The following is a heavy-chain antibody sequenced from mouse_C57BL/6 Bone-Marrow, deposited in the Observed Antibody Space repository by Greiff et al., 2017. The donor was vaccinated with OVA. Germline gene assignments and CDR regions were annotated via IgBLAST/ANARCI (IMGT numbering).Heavy chain of an antibody. CDR1: GYTFTSYT. CDR2: INPSSGYT. V-gene: IGHV1-4*01. CDR3: ARESITTAYAMDY. Sequence: VKLMESGAELARPGASVKMSCKASGYTFTSYTMHWVKQRPGQGLEWIGYINPSSGYTKYNQKFKDKATLTADKSSSTAYMQLSSLTSEDSAVYYCARESITTAYAMDYWGQGTSVTVSS. J-gene: IGHJ4*01. D-gene: IGHD1-2*01.